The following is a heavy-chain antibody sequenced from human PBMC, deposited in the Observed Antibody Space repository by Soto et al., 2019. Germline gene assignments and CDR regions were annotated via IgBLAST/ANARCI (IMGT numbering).Heavy chain of an antibody. J-gene: IGHJ4*02. V-gene: IGHV3-23*01. CDR3: AKGSTTVTTIDY. Sequence: EVQLLEAGGGLVQPGGSLRLSCAASGFTFSSYAMSWVRQAPGKGREWVSAISGSGGSTYYADSVKGRFTISRDNSKNTLYLQLNSLRAEDTAVYYCAKGSTTVTTIDYWGQGTLVTGSS. D-gene: IGHD4-17*01. CDR2: ISGSGGST. CDR1: GFTFSSYA.